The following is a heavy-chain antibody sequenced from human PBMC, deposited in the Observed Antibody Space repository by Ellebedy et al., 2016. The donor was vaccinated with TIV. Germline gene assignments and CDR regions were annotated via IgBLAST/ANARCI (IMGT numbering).Heavy chain of an antibody. Sequence: ASVKVSCXASGYTFTSYYMHWVRQAPGQGLEWMGIINPSGGSTSYAQKFQGRVTMTRDTSTSTVYMELSSLRSEDTAVYYCARGGLIVVVPAANPEYFQHWGQGTLVTVSS. D-gene: IGHD2-2*01. V-gene: IGHV1-46*01. J-gene: IGHJ1*01. CDR2: INPSGGST. CDR1: GYTFTSYY. CDR3: ARGGLIVVVPAANPEYFQH.